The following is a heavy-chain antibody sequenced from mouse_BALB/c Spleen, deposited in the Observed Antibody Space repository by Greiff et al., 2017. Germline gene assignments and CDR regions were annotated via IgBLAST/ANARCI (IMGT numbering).Heavy chain of an antibody. CDR3: ARSRESTMITSFAY. D-gene: IGHD2-4*01. CDR1: GYAFTNYL. CDR2: INPGSGGT. V-gene: IGHV1-54*01. J-gene: IGHJ3*01. Sequence: QVQLQQSGAELVRPGTSVKVSCKASGYAFTNYLIEWVKQRPGQGLEWIGVINPGSGGTNYNEKFKGKATLTADKSSSTAYMQLSSLTSDDSAVYFCARSRESTMITSFAYWGQGTLVTVSA.